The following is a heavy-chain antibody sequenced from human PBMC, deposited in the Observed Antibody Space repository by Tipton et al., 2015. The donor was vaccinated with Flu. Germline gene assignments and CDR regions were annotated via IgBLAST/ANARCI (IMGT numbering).Heavy chain of an antibody. Sequence: LRLSCTVSGGSIRSDCWSWIRQPAGKGPEWIGRICSSGATNYNPSLKSRVTMSVDMSQNQFSLNLSSVTAADTAVYYCVRCKSGSYCHCFDYWGQGTLVTVSS. J-gene: IGHJ4*02. CDR3: VRCKSGSYCHCFDY. V-gene: IGHV4-4*07. D-gene: IGHD1-26*01. CDR2: ICSSGAT. CDR1: GGSIRSDC.